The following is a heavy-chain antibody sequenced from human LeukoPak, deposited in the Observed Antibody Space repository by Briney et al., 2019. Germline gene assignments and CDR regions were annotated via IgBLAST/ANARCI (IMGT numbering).Heavy chain of an antibody. V-gene: IGHV1-18*01. J-gene: IGHJ4*02. CDR3: ARDWLKDPLSGWYDY. D-gene: IGHD6-19*01. CDR1: GYTFTSYG. CDR2: ISAYNGNT. Sequence: RASVKVSCTASGYTFTSYGISWVRQAPGQGLEWMGWISAYNGNTNYAQKLQGRVTMTTDTSTSTAYMELRSLRSDDTAVYYCARDWLKDPLSGWYDYWGQGTLVTVSS.